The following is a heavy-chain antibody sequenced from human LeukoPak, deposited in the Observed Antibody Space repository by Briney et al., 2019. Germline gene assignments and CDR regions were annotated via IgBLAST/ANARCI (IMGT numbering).Heavy chain of an antibody. J-gene: IGHJ6*02. Sequence: GGSLRLSCAASGFTVSSNYMSWVRQAPGKGLEWVSVIYSGRSTYNADSVKGRFTISRDNSKNTLYLQMNSLRAEDTAVYYCARVAVALYYYGMDVWGQGTTVTVSS. CDR1: GFTVSSNY. CDR3: ARVAVALYYYGMDV. V-gene: IGHV3-66*01. D-gene: IGHD6-19*01. CDR2: IYSGRST.